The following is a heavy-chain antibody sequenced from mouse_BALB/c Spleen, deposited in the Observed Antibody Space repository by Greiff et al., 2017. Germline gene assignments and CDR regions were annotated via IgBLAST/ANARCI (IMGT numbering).Heavy chain of an antibody. V-gene: IGHV5-4*02. CDR2: ISDGGSYT. Sequence: EVKVVESGGGLVKPGGSLKLSCAASGFTFSDYYMYWVRQTPEKRLEWVATISDGGSYTYYPDSVKGRFTISRDNAKNNLYLQMSSLKSEDTAMYYCARGVRRGTSSFDVWGAGTTVTVSS. J-gene: IGHJ1*01. CDR1: GFTFSDYY. D-gene: IGHD2-14*01. CDR3: ARGVRRGTSSFDV.